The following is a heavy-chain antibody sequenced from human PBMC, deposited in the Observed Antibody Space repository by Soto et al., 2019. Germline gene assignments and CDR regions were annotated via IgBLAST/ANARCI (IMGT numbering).Heavy chain of an antibody. D-gene: IGHD3-10*01. CDR3: ARGRGGVQH. Sequence: QVQLQQWDAGLLKPSETLSLTCAVYGGSFSGYYWSWIRQPPGKGLEWIGELNDSGGTNYNASLKSRVSISGDTSKNQFSLNLNFVTAADTAVYYCARGRGGVQHWGQGTLVTVSS. CDR1: GGSFSGYY. V-gene: IGHV4-34*01. CDR2: LNDSGGT. J-gene: IGHJ1*01.